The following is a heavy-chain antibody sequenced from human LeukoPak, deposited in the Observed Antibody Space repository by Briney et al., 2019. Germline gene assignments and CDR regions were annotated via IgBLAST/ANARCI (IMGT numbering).Heavy chain of an antibody. CDR1: GYTPTELS. CDR2: FDPEDGET. CDR3: ATVYDFWSGYGTKNWFDP. J-gene: IGHJ5*02. Sequence: ASVKVSCXVSGYTPTELSMHWVRQAPGKGLEWMGGFDPEDGETIYAQKFQGRVTMTEDTSTDTAYMELSSLRSEDTAVYYCATVYDFWSGYGTKNWFDPWGQGTLVTVSS. V-gene: IGHV1-24*01. D-gene: IGHD3-3*01.